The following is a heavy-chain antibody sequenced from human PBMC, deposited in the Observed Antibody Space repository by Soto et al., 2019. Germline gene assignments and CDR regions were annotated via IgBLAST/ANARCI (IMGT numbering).Heavy chain of an antibody. D-gene: IGHD6-13*01. CDR1: GGSISSYY. CDR2: TYYSGST. CDR3: ARGGQAAAGKFDS. J-gene: IGHJ5*01. Sequence: PSETLSLTCTVSGGSISSYYWSWIRQPPGKGLEWIGYTYYSGSTNYNPSLKSRVTISVDTSKNQFSLKLSSVTAADTAVYYCARGGQAAAGKFDSWGQGTLVTVSS. V-gene: IGHV4-59*01.